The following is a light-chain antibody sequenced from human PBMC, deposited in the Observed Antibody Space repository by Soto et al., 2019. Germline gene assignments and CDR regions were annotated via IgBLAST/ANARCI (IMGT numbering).Light chain of an antibody. CDR3: CSYVGNYV. Sequence: QSALTQPRSVSGSPGQSVTISCTGTGSDVGGYNYVSWYQQLPGKAPKLMIYGVTKRPSGVPDRFSGSKSGNTASLTISGLQAEDDADYYCCSYVGNYVFGTGTKLTVL. CDR2: GVT. J-gene: IGLJ1*01. V-gene: IGLV2-11*01. CDR1: GSDVGGYNY.